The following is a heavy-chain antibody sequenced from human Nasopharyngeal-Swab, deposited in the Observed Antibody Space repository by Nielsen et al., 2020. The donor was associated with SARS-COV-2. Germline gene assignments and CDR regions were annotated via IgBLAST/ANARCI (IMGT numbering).Heavy chain of an antibody. V-gene: IGHV7-4-1*02. J-gene: IGHJ4*02. CDR3: ARGTTIFGVVIMGGDDY. Sequence: WVRQAPGQGLEWMGWINTNTGNPTYAQGFTGRFVFSLDTSVSTAYLQISSLKAEDTAVYYCARGTTIFGVVIMGGDDYWGQGTPVTVSS. D-gene: IGHD3-3*01. CDR2: INTNTGNP.